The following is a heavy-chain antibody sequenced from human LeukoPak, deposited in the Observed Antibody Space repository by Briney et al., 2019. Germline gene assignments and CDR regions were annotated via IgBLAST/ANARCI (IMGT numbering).Heavy chain of an antibody. CDR3: AKDGLWFGESPRAK. CDR2: ISGSGTRT. CDR1: GLSFSDYV. D-gene: IGHD3-10*01. V-gene: IGHV3-23*01. Sequence: GGSLRLSCAASGLSFSDYVMSWVRQAPGKGLEWVSDISGSGTRTYYADSVKGRFTISRDNSKHTLYLQMNSLRAEDTAVYYCAKDGLWFGESPRAKGGQGTLVTVSS. J-gene: IGHJ4*02.